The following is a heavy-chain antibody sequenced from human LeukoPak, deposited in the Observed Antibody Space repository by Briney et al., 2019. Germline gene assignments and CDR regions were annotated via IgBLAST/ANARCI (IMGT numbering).Heavy chain of an antibody. Sequence: SLKVSSEASRYTFTAYYMHWVRQAPGQGLGRMGSINPNSGGTNHAQKFHGRVTMTRDTSISTAYMELSRLRSDDTTVYYFARDGSGSYYTYWGQGTLVTVSS. CDR1: RYTFTAYY. D-gene: IGHD3-10*01. V-gene: IGHV1-2*02. CDR2: INPNSGGT. J-gene: IGHJ4*02. CDR3: ARDGSGSYYTY.